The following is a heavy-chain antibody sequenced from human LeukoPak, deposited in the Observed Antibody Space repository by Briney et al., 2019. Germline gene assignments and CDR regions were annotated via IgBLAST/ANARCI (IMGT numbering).Heavy chain of an antibody. D-gene: IGHD3-9*01. CDR1: GFTFSSYG. V-gene: IGHV3-30*18. CDR2: ISYDGSNK. J-gene: IGHJ4*02. Sequence: GRSLRLSCAASGFTFSSYGMHGVRQAPGKGLEWLAVISYDGSNKYYADSVKGRFTISRDNSKNTLYLQMNSLRAEDTAVYFCEKERAYDILTGPPDYWGQGTLVTVSS. CDR3: EKERAYDILTGPPDY.